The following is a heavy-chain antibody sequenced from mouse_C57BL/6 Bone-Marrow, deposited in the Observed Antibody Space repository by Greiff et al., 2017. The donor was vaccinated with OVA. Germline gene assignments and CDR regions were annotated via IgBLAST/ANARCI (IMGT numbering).Heavy chain of an antibody. Sequence: QVQLQQPGAELVRPGSSVKLSCTASGYTFTSYWMHWVKQRPIQGLEWIGNIDPSDSETHYNQKFKDKTTLTVDKSSSTAYMQLSSLTSEDSAVYYCARTTTVVTDVDYWGQGTTLTVSS. V-gene: IGHV1-52*01. D-gene: IGHD1-1*01. CDR2: IDPSDSET. CDR1: GYTFTSYW. CDR3: ARTTTVVTDVDY. J-gene: IGHJ2*01.